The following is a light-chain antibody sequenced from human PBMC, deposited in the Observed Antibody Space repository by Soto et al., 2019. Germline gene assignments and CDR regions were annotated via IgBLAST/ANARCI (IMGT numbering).Light chain of an antibody. Sequence: TQSPSSLSSSVGDRVTITCRASQGIRHYLAWYQQKPGQAPRLLMSGASNRATGIPDGFTGSGSGTDFTLTISRLEPEDFAVYYCHQYGSSPPTFGQGTKVDIK. J-gene: IGKJ1*01. CDR3: HQYGSSPPT. V-gene: IGKV3-20*01. CDR1: QGIRHY. CDR2: GAS.